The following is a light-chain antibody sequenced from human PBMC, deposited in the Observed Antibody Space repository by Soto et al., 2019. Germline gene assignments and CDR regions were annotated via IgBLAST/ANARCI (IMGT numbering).Light chain of an antibody. Sequence: DIQMTQSPSSLSAFVGDRVTITCQASQDISNYLHWYQQKPGKAPKLLIFDAYILETGVPSRFSGSGYGTDFTFTISSLQPEDIATYYCQQYDNLPLTFGPGTTVDLK. CDR1: QDISNY. CDR2: DAY. V-gene: IGKV1-33*01. CDR3: QQYDNLPLT. J-gene: IGKJ3*01.